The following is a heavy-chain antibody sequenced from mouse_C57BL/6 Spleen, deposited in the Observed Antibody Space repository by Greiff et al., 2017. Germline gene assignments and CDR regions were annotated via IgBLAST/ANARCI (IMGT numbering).Heavy chain of an antibody. CDR2: IWRGGST. CDR3: ATHYADDLYYFDY. J-gene: IGHJ2*01. V-gene: IGHV2-5*01. Sequence: QVQLKESGPGLVQPSQSLSITCTVSGFSLTSYGVHWVRQSPGKGLEWLGVIWRGGSTDYNAAFMSRLSITKDNSKSQVFFKMNSLQADDTAIYYCATHYADDLYYFDYWGQGTTLTVSS. CDR1: GFSLTSYG. D-gene: IGHD2-2*01.